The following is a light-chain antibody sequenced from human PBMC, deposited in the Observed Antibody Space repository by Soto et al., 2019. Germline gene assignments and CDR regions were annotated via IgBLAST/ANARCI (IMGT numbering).Light chain of an antibody. CDR2: GAS. Sequence: NVVTQSPGTLSLSPGERANPSCRASQSVSSTYLAWNQHKPGQAPRLLISGASTRATGIPARFSGSGSGTDFTLTISSLQPEDFATYYCQQSYSTLWTFGQGTKVDIK. CDR3: QQSYSTLWT. J-gene: IGKJ1*01. CDR1: QSVSSTY. V-gene: IGKV3D-7*01.